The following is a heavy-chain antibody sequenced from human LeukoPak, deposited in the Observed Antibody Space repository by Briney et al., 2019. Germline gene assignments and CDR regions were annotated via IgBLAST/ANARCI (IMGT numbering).Heavy chain of an antibody. CDR2: ISYDGSNK. J-gene: IGHJ4*02. D-gene: IGHD3-10*01. V-gene: IGHV3-30*03. CDR3: ARDISGSYSFDY. CDR1: GFTFSSHG. Sequence: PGGSLRLSCAASGFTFSSHGIHWVRQAPGKGLEWVAVISYDGSNKQYADSVKGRFTISRDNSKNTLYLQMNSLRAEDTAVYYSARDISGSYSFDYWGQGTLVTVSS.